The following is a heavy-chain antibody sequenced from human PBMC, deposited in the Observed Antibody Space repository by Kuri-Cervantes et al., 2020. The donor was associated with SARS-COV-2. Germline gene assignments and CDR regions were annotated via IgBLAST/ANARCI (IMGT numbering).Heavy chain of an antibody. CDR3: ARGDVQSGVDAFDI. CDR2: IGTAGGT. V-gene: IGHV3-13*04. D-gene: IGHD1-1*01. Sequence: GESLKISCAASGFTFSSYGMHWVRQATGKGLEWVSAIGTAGGTYYPGSVKGRFTISRENAKNSLYLQMNSLRAGDTAVYYCARGDVQSGVDAFDIWGQGTMVTVSS. CDR1: GFTFSSYG. J-gene: IGHJ3*02.